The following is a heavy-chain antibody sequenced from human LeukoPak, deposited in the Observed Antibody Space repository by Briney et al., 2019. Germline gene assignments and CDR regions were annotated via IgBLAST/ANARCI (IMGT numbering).Heavy chain of an antibody. J-gene: IGHJ4*02. CDR3: AKGRRYPDY. CDR1: GFTFSNYA. D-gene: IGHD1-1*01. Sequence: GGSLRLSCAASGFTFSNYAMSWVRQAPGKGLEWVSTISNSGDATYYADSVKGRFTISRDNSKNTLYLQMNSLRAEDTAVYYCAKGRRYPDYWGQGTLVTVSS. V-gene: IGHV3-23*01. CDR2: ISNSGDAT.